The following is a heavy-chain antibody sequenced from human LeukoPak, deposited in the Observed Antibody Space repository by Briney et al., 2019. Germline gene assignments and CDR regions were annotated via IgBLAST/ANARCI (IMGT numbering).Heavy chain of an antibody. V-gene: IGHV1-2*02. J-gene: IGHJ3*02. CDR1: GYTFTGYY. CDR3: ARSGTAVDAFDI. CDR2: INPNSGGT. D-gene: IGHD3-3*01. Sequence: ASVEVSCKASGYTFTGYYMHWVRQAPGQGLEWMGWINPNSGGTNYAQKFQGRVTMTRDTSISTAYMELSRLRSDDTAVYYCARSGTAVDAFDIWGQGTMVTVSS.